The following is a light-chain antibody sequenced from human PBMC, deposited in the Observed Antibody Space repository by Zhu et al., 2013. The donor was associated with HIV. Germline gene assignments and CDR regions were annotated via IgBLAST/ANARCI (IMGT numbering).Light chain of an antibody. CDR2: SAS. CDR3: QQYNSYSHVT. Sequence: DIQMTQSPSSVSASVGDRVTFTCRASQDISTWLAWYQQKPGEAPTLLIYSASSLQSGVSSRFSGSGSGTEFTLTLSSLQPDDFATYYCQQYNSYSHVTFGQGTKVEIK. J-gene: IGKJ1*01. CDR1: QDISTW. V-gene: IGKV1D-16*01.